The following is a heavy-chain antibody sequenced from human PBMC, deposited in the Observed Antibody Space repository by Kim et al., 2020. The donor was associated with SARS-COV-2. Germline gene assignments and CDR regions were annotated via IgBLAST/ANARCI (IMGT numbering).Heavy chain of an antibody. CDR2: IIPILGIA. V-gene: IGHV1-69*04. D-gene: IGHD6-13*01. J-gene: IGHJ6*02. CDR3: ARDHLEQPGIAAAGPYYYYYYGMDV. CDR1: GGTFSSYT. Sequence: SVKVSCKASGGTFSSYTISWVRQAPGQGLEWMGRIIPILGIANYAQKFQGRVTITADKSTSTAYMELSSLRSEDTAVYYCARDHLEQPGIAAAGPYYYYYYGMDVWGQGTTVTVSS.